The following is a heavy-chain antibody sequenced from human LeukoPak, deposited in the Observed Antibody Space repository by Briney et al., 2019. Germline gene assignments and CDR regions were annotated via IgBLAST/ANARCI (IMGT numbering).Heavy chain of an antibody. Sequence: ASVKVSCKAAGYSFTNFHINWVRQAPGQGPEWMGWMNPNTGNTGFAQKFQGRVTITQNTSISTAYMELSSLRSEDTAVYYCARAGVYSSSQMNYYYYYYMDVWGKGTTVTVSS. D-gene: IGHD6-13*01. CDR3: ARAGVYSSSQMNYYYYYYMDV. V-gene: IGHV1-8*03. CDR1: GYSFTNFH. J-gene: IGHJ6*03. CDR2: MNPNTGNT.